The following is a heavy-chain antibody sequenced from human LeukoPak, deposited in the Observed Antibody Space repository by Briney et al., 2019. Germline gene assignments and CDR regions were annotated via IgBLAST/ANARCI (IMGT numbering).Heavy chain of an antibody. Sequence: ASVKVSCKTSGHTFTGHYMQWVRQAPGQGLEWMGWINPNTGATNYAQKFQGRVTMTRDTSITTAYMELSSLRSDDTAVYYCAGRSYYGSGTYKFFDYWGQGTLVTVSS. CDR1: GHTFTGHY. CDR2: INPNTGAT. J-gene: IGHJ4*02. CDR3: AGRSYYGSGTYKFFDY. D-gene: IGHD3-10*01. V-gene: IGHV1-2*02.